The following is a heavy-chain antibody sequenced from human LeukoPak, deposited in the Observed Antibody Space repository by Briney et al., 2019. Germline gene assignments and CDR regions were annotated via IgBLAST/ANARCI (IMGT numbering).Heavy chain of an antibody. CDR1: GFTFSSYA. CDR2: ISYDGSNK. CDR3: ARARSSWYYFDY. D-gene: IGHD6-13*01. V-gene: IGHV3-30*04. J-gene: IGHJ4*02. Sequence: PGGSLRLSCAASGFTFSSYAMHWVRQAPGKGLEWVAVISYDGSNKYYADSVKGRFTISRDNSKNTLYLQMNSLRAEDTAVYYCARARSSWYYFDYWGQGTLVTVSS.